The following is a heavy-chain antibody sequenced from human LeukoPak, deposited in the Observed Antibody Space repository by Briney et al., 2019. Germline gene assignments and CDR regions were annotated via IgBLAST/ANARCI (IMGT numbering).Heavy chain of an antibody. CDR3: ARVAYYYDSAGLYLNYFYGMDV. CDR2: ISNYNGNT. D-gene: IGHD3-22*01. Sequence: ASVKVSCKASGYTFTTYGISWVRQAPGQGLEWMGWISNYNGNTKYEQKFQGRVTMTTDTSTSTAYMELRSLRSDDTAVYYCARVAYYYDSAGLYLNYFYGMDVWGQGTTVTVSS. J-gene: IGHJ6*02. V-gene: IGHV1-18*01. CDR1: GYTFTTYG.